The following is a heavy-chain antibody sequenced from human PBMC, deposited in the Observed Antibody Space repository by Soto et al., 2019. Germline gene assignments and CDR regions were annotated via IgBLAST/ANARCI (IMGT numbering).Heavy chain of an antibody. J-gene: IGHJ6*02. CDR3: ARSTSLGGMDV. CDR1: GFRFTSYS. D-gene: IGHD1-1*01. V-gene: IGHV3-21*01. CDR2: IRSSNGNT. Sequence: GSLRLSCATSGFRFTSYSMNWVSQAPGEGLEWVSAIRSSNGNTYYTDSVKGRFTISRDIAKNSLYLQMIGLRAEDTAVYYCARSTSLGGMDVWGQGTTVTVSS.